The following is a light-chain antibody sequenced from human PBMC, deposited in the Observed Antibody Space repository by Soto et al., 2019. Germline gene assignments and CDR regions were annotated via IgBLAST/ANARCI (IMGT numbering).Light chain of an antibody. CDR3: QQYNDWPPFT. V-gene: IGKV3-15*01. CDR1: QTVSSN. J-gene: IGKJ3*01. Sequence: EIVMTQSPATLSVSPGERATLSCRASQTVSSNLAWYQQKPGQAPRLLIYGASTRAPGIPARFSGSGSGTEFTLTISSPQSEDFAVYYCQQYNDWPPFTIGPGTRVEIK. CDR2: GAS.